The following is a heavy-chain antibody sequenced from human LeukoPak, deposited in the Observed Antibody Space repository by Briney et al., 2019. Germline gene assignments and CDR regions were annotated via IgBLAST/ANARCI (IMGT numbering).Heavy chain of an antibody. D-gene: IGHD2-15*01. CDR1: GFSFRNYW. CDR3: ARDGGLHTNFDY. V-gene: IGHV3-7*01. CDR2: TKPDGSAE. Sequence: GGSLRLSCAASGFSFRNYWMGWVRQAPGKGLEWVANTKPDGSAEYYAASVRGRFTASRDNANNLLYLQMNRLRAEDTAVYYCARDGGLHTNFDYWGQGTLLTVSS. J-gene: IGHJ4*02.